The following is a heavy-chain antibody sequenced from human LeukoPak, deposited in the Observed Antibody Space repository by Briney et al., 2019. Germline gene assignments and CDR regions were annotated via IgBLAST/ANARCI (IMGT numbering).Heavy chain of an antibody. CDR1: GYTFTYYY. V-gene: IGHV1-2*02. J-gene: IGHJ4*02. CDR2: INSNSGST. CDR3: ARVRVYSSGWNFDY. D-gene: IGHD6-19*01. Sequence: GASVKVSCKASGYTFTYYYVNWVRQAPGQGLEWVGWINSNSGSTSYAQKFQGRVTMTRDTSISTPYVELSSLRSDGTAVYYCARVRVYSSGWNFDYWGQGTLVTVSS.